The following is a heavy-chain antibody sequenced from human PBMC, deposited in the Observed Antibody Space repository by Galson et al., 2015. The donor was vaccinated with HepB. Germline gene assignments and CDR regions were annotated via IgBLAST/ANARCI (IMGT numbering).Heavy chain of an antibody. J-gene: IGHJ4*02. V-gene: IGHV3-23*01. CDR1: GFTFSSYA. CDR2: ITGSGGST. CDR3: AKAGGYYDSSLYDNYFDY. D-gene: IGHD3-22*01. Sequence: SLRLSCAASGFTFSSYAISWVRQAPGKGLEWVSIITGSGGSTYYADSVKGRFTISRDNSKNTLYLHMNSPRAEDTAVYYCAKAGGYYDSSLYDNYFDYWGQGTLVTVSS.